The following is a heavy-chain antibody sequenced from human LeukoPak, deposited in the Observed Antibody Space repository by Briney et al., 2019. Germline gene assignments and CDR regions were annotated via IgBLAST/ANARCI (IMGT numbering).Heavy chain of an antibody. CDR2: VNSDGTGT. CDR3: IRTLIVATSPYMDV. J-gene: IGHJ6*03. CDR1: GFTFSSYW. V-gene: IGHV3-74*01. Sequence: PGGSLRLSCAASGFTFSSYWMHWVRQAPGKGLVRVSRVNSDGTGTTYADSVEGRFTISRDNAKNTVYLQMNSLRAEDTAIYYCIRTLIVATSPYMDVWGKGTTVTVSS. D-gene: IGHD5-12*01.